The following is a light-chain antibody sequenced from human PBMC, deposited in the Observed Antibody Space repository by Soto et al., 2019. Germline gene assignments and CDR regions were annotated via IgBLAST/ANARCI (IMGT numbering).Light chain of an antibody. CDR3: SSYTSSSVV. V-gene: IGLV2-14*01. CDR2: DVS. CDR1: SSDVGGSNY. Sequence: QSALTQPASVSGSPGQSITISCTGTSSDVGGSNYVSWYQQHPGKAPKLMIYDVSNRPSGVSNRFSGSKSGNTASLTISGLQAEDEADYYCSSYTSSSVVCGGSTKLTVL. J-gene: IGLJ2*01.